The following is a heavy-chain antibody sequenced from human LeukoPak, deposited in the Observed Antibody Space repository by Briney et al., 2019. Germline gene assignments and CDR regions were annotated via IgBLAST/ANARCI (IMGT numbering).Heavy chain of an antibody. J-gene: IGHJ3*02. Sequence: GGSLRLSCAASGFTFSDYYMSWIRQAPGKGLEWVSYISSSGSTIYYADSVKGRFTISRDNAKNSLYLQMNSLRAEDTAVYYCARTPRTYYYDSSGYYYTRMGAFDIWGQGTMVTVSS. CDR1: GFTFSDYY. CDR2: ISSSGSTI. CDR3: ARTPRTYYYDSSGYYYTRMGAFDI. D-gene: IGHD3-22*01. V-gene: IGHV3-11*04.